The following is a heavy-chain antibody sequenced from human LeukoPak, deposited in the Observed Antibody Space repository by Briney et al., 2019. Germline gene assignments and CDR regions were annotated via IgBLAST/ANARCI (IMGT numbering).Heavy chain of an antibody. D-gene: IGHD2-15*01. V-gene: IGHV1-3*01. CDR3: ARDGNCSGGNCPFDF. CDR2: INAGNGNT. Sequence: ASVKVSCKASGYTFTSYAMHWVRQAPGQRLEWMGWINAGNGNTKYSQKFQGRVTITSDTSVSTAYMELSSLRSEDTAVYYCARDGNCSGGNCPFDFWGQGTLVTVSS. J-gene: IGHJ4*02. CDR1: GYTFTSYA.